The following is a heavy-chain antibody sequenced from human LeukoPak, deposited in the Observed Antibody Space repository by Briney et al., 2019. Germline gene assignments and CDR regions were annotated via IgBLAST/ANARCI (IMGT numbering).Heavy chain of an antibody. CDR3: ARVFIAALRYNWFDP. Sequence: GASVNVSCKASGYTFTGYYMHWVRQAPGQGLEWMGWINPNSGGTNYAQKFQGRVTMTRDTSISTAYMELSRLRSDDTAVYYCARVFIAALRYNWFDPWGQGTLVTVSS. CDR2: INPNSGGT. J-gene: IGHJ5*02. CDR1: GYTFTGYY. D-gene: IGHD6-6*01. V-gene: IGHV1-2*02.